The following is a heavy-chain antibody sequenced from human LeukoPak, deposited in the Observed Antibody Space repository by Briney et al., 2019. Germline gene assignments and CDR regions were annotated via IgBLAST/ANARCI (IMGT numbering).Heavy chain of an antibody. V-gene: IGHV3-11*01. CDR1: GFTFSDYY. CDR2: ISSSGSTI. J-gene: IGHJ4*02. CDR3: ARYGGKGGPSDY. D-gene: IGHD4-23*01. Sequence: GGALRLSCAASGFTFSDYYRSWIRQAPGKGLGWVSYISSSGSTIYYAGSVKGRSTISRDNAKNSLYLQMNSLRAEDTAVYYCARYGGKGGPSDYWGQGTLVTVSS.